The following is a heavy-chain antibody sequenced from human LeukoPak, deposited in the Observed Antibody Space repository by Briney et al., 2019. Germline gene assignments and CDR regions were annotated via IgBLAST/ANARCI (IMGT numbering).Heavy chain of an antibody. CDR1: GFTFSSYW. J-gene: IGHJ4*02. V-gene: IGHV3-7*03. Sequence: GGSLRLSCAASGFTFSSYWMSWVRQAPGKGLEWVANIKQDGSEKYYVDSVKGRFTISRDNAKDSLYLQMNSLRAEDTAVYYCARGQVVPAALFDYWGQGTLVTVSS. CDR2: IKQDGSEK. D-gene: IGHD2-2*01. CDR3: ARGQVVPAALFDY.